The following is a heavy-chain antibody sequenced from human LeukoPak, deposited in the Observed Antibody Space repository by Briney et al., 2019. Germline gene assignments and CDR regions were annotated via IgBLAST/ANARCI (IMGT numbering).Heavy chain of an antibody. Sequence: SVKVSCKASGGTFSSYAISWVRQAPGQGLEWMGRIIPILGITNYAQKFQGRVTITADKSTSTAYMELSSLRSEDTAVYYCARTIDSSGSYLTDYWGQGTLVTVSS. CDR1: GGTFSSYA. CDR3: ARTIDSSGSYLTDY. D-gene: IGHD3-22*01. J-gene: IGHJ4*02. CDR2: IIPILGIT. V-gene: IGHV1-69*04.